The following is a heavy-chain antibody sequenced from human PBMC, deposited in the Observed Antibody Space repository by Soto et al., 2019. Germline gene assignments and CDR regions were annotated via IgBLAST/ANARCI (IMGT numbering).Heavy chain of an antibody. CDR1: GFTFSSYA. CDR3: AKDRYEPHDSAAGTHSDS. D-gene: IGHD6-13*01. J-gene: IGHJ4*02. V-gene: IGHV3-23*01. Sequence: EVQLLESGGGLVQPGGSLRLSCAASGFTFSSYAMSWVRQAPGKGLEWVSTISDNGGSTYYADSVKGRFTISRDNSKKTXXLQMNSLRAEDTAIYYCAKDRYEPHDSAAGTHSDSWGQGTLVTVSS. CDR2: ISDNGGST.